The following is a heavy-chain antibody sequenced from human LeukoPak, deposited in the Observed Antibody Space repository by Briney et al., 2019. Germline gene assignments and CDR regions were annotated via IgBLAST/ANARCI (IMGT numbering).Heavy chain of an antibody. CDR1: GYTFTSYY. CDR2: INPNSGGT. CDR3: ARGSHRATGTTVDWFDP. J-gene: IGHJ5*02. V-gene: IGHV1-2*02. Sequence: GASVKDSCKASGYTFTSYYMHWVRQAPGQGLEWMGWINPNSGGTNYAQKFQGRVTMTRDTSISTAYMELSRLRSDDTAVYYCARGSHRATGTTVDWFDPWGQGTLVTVSS. D-gene: IGHD1-1*01.